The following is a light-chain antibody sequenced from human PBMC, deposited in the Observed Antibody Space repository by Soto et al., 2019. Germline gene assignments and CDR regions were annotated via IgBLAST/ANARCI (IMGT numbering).Light chain of an antibody. CDR1: XXDVGGYNY. V-gene: IGLV2-14*01. Sequence: QSVLTQPASVSGSPGQSITISCXXXXXDVGGYNYVSWYQQHPGKAPKRMIYEVSNRPSGVSNRFSGSKSGNTASLTISGLQDEDEADYYCRSYTSSSTRVFGGGTKLTVL. CDR3: RSYTSSSTRV. CDR2: EVS. J-gene: IGLJ2*01.